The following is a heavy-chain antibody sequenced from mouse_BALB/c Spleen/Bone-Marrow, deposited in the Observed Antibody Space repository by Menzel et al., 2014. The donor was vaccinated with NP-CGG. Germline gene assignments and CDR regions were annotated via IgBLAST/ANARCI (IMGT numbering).Heavy chain of an antibody. CDR2: ILPESGST. CDR3: ARRGHGFAWFAY. J-gene: IGHJ3*01. CDR1: GYTFSSYW. V-gene: IGHV1-9*01. Sequence: VKLVESGTEPMKPGASVKISCKATGYTFSSYWIEWVNQRPGHGLEWIGEILPESGSTNYNEKFKGKATFTADTSSNTAYMQLSSLTSEDSAVYYCARRGHGFAWFAYWGQGTLVTVSA. D-gene: IGHD1-2*01.